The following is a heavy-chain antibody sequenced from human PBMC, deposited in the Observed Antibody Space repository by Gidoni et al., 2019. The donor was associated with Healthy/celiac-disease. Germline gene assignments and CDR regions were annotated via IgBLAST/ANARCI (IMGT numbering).Heavy chain of an antibody. CDR1: GDTFTSSD. CDR2: MNPNSGNT. Sequence: QVQLVQSGAEVKKPGSSVNVSCKASGDTFTSSDINWFRQATGQGLEWMGWMNPNSGNTGYAQKLQGRVTMTRNTSISTAYMELSSLRSEDTAVYYCARAGGSTSSWYLYWGLSRGMDVWGQGTTVTVSS. CDR3: ARAGGSTSSWYLYWGLSRGMDV. D-gene: IGHD6-13*01. J-gene: IGHJ6*02. V-gene: IGHV1-8*01.